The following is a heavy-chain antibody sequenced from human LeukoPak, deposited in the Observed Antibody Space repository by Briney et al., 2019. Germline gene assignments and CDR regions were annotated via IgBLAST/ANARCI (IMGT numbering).Heavy chain of an antibody. J-gene: IGHJ6*03. D-gene: IGHD3-3*01. CDR1: GGTFTSYY. Sequence: GASVKVSCKASGGTFTSYYMHWVRQAPGQGLEWMGIINPSGGSTSYAQKFQGRVTMTRDTSTSTVYMELSSLRSEDTAVYYCARDTIFGVVTPGYMDVWGKGTTVTVSS. V-gene: IGHV1-46*01. CDR3: ARDTIFGVVTPGYMDV. CDR2: INPSGGST.